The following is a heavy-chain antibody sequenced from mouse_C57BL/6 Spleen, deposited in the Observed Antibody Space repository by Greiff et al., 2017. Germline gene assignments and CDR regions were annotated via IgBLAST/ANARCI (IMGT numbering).Heavy chain of an antibody. CDR1: GYTFTSYW. V-gene: IGHV1-55*01. D-gene: IGHD2-4*01. J-gene: IGHJ1*03. CDR2: IYPGSGRP. CDR3: ASDDNDNCYIDV. Sequence: QVQLQQPGAELVRPGASVKMSCKASGYTFTSYWITWVKQRPGQGLEWIGDIYPGSGRPNYNEKFKSKATLTVDNSSSTAYMQLSSLTSEDSSVYYCASDDNDNCYIDVWGKGTTVTVSS.